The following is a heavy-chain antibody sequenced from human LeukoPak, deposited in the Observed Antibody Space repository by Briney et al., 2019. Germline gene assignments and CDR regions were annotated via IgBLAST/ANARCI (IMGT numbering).Heavy chain of an antibody. D-gene: IGHD3-10*01. Sequence: PGRSLRLSCVASGFAFRNYGMHWVRQAPGKGLEWVAVISYDGINTHYADSVKGRFTISKDNSKNTLYLQLNTLEPEDTAVYYCANDDARGFGEPSPYDYWGQGTRVSVSS. CDR3: ANDDARGFGEPSPYDY. V-gene: IGHV3-30*18. CDR2: ISYDGINT. J-gene: IGHJ4*02. CDR1: GFAFRNYG.